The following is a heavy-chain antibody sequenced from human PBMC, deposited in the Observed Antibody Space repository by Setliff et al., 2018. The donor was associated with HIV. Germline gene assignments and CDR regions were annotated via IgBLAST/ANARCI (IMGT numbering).Heavy chain of an antibody. CDR2: MNTDGSVK. CDR1: GFTFNTYS. D-gene: IGHD2-15*01. Sequence: PGGSLRLSCAASGFTFNTYSMNWVRQAPGKGLEWVASMNTDGSVKYHVDSARGRFTISRDNTKNSLYLQMNSLRVEDTAVYYCARDSGWSAFDMWGQGTMVTVSS. J-gene: IGHJ3*02. CDR3: ARDSGWSAFDM. V-gene: IGHV3-7*03.